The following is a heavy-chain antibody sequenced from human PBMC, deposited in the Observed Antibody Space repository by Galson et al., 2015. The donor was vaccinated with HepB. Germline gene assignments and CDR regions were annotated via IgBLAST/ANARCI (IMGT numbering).Heavy chain of an antibody. D-gene: IGHD5-12*01. J-gene: IGHJ4*02. CDR2: ISGYNGYT. V-gene: IGHV1-18*01. Sequence: SVQVSCKASGYTFPSYDITWVRQSPGQGLAWMGWISGYNGYTKYAQKFQGRVSMTTDTSTSTAYMEVRNLRSDDTAVYYCVRARATDFDYWGQGTLVTVSS. CDR1: GYTFPSYD. CDR3: VRARATDFDY.